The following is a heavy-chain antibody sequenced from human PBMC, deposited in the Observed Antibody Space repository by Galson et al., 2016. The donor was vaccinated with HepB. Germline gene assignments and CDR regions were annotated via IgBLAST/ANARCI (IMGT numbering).Heavy chain of an antibody. D-gene: IGHD5-24*01. CDR1: GFMFSDYY. V-gene: IGHV3-11*01. CDR3: AKDQYKIRWLQGPDYYYGVDV. CDR2: ISSSGTTI. Sequence: SLRLSCAASGFMFSDYYVSWIRQAPGRGLEWVSYISSSGTTIYYADSVKGRFTISRDNAKNSLYLQMNSLRAEDTAVYYCAKDQYKIRWLQGPDYYYGVDVWGQGTTVTVSS. J-gene: IGHJ6*02.